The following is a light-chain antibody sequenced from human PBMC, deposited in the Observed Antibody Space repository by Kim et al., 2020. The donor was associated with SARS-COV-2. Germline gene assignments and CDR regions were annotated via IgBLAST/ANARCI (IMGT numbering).Light chain of an antibody. J-gene: IGKJ4*01. Sequence: SIGERATLPCRASQSVSSNVAWYQQKPGQPPRLLMYGTSIRATGIPARFSGSWSGTQYTLTISSVQSEDFAIYYCQQYNDWPSLTFGGGTKVDIK. CDR2: GTS. CDR3: QQYNDWPSLT. CDR1: QSVSSN. V-gene: IGKV3-15*01.